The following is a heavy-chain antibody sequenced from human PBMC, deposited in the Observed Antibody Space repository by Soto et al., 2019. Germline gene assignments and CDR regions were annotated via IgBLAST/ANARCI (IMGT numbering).Heavy chain of an antibody. V-gene: IGHV1-18*01. CDR3: ARDCGTDLTVLAAAFDY. J-gene: IGHJ4*02. CDR2: ISVYNDIT. Sequence: ALVKVSWKTANYANSGYRSSWVRQTPGQGLEWMGWISVYNDITEYAQKLRGRVTMTTDTSTNTAFMELRSLTSDDTAVYYCARDCGTDLTVLAAAFDYWGQGTPVTVSS. CDR1: NYANSGYR. D-gene: IGHD6-13*01.